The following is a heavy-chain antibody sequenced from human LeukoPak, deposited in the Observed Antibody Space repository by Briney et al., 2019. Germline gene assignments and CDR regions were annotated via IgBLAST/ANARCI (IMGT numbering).Heavy chain of an antibody. CDR3: ARDPAEWELPSDC. CDR1: GFTFSSYW. V-gene: IGHV3-74*01. D-gene: IGHD1-26*01. CDR2: ISSDGSTI. J-gene: IGHJ4*02. Sequence: GALRLSCAASGFTFSSYWMHWVRQAPGRGLVWVSRISSDGSTITYADSVKGRFTISRDNAKNTLYLQMNSLRAEDTAVYYCARDPAEWELPSDCWGQGTLVTVSS.